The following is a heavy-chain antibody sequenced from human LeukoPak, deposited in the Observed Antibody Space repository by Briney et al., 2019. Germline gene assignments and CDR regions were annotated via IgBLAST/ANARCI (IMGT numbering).Heavy chain of an antibody. V-gene: IGHV3-23*01. Sequence: GGSLRLSCAASGFTFSTYAMSWIRQAPGKGLEWVSAISSGGGNTDYADSVKGRFTIPRDNSKNTVFLQMNSLRAEDTAVYYCARAQTYGDSRLLLDYWGQGTLVTVSS. CDR1: GFTFSTYA. CDR2: ISSGGGNT. CDR3: ARAQTYGDSRLLLDY. J-gene: IGHJ4*02. D-gene: IGHD4-17*01.